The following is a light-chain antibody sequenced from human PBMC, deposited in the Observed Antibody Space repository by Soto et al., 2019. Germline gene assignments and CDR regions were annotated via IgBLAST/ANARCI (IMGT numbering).Light chain of an antibody. CDR3: QQTYSSPRT. Sequence: DIQMTQSPSSLSASVADRVAITCRASQSIRRSLNWYQQKPGKAPNLLIYAASSLQIGVPSRFTGSGSGTDFTLTISNLQPEDFAVYYCQQTYSSPRTFGQGTKVDIK. CDR1: QSIRRS. CDR2: AAS. V-gene: IGKV1-39*01. J-gene: IGKJ1*01.